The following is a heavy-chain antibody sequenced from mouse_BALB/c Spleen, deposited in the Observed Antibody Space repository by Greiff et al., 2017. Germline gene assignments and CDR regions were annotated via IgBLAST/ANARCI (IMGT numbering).Heavy chain of an antibody. CDR3: AKPDGSSYIYAMDY. V-gene: IGHV2-6-7*01. Sequence: VKLVESGPGLVAPSQSLSITCTVSGFSLTGYGVNWVRQPPGKGLEWLGMIWGDGSTDYNSALKSRLSISKDNSKSQVFLKLNSLQTDDTATYYCAKPDGSSYIYAMDYWGQGTSVTVSS. D-gene: IGHD1-1*01. J-gene: IGHJ4*01. CDR2: IWGDGST. CDR1: GFSLTGYG.